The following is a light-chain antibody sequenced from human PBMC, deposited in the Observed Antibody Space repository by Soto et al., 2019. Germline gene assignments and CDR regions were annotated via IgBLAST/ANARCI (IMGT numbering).Light chain of an antibody. CDR1: QCISNY. V-gene: IGKV1-8*01. J-gene: IGKJ4*01. CDR3: QQYYSYPRLLT. CDR2: TAS. Sequence: AIRMTQSPSSFSASKGDRETITCRESQCISNYFACHQQKPGNAPKLLIYTASTVQSRVPSRFSGSGSGTDFTLTISCLQSEDFATYFYQQYYSYPRLLTFGVGXKVDIK.